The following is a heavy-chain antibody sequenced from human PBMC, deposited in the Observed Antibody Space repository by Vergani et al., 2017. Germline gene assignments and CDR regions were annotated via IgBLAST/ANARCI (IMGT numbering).Heavy chain of an antibody. J-gene: IGHJ3*02. CDR1: GFTFSSYS. D-gene: IGHD3-16*02. Sequence: EVQLVESGGGLVKPGGSLRLSCAASGFTFSSYSMNWVRQAPGKGLEWVSYISSSSSTIYYADSVKGRFTISRDNAKNSLYLQMNSLRAEDTAVYYCARSVENMITFGGVIGDAFDIWGQGTMVTVSS. CDR3: ARSVENMITFGGVIGDAFDI. CDR2: ISSSSSTI. V-gene: IGHV3-21*05.